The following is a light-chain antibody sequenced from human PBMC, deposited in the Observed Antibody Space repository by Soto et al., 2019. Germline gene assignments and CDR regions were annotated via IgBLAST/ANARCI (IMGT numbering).Light chain of an antibody. CDR2: GAS. CDR1: QSVSSN. J-gene: IGKJ1*01. Sequence: EIFITQSPSTLSVSPGERATLSCRASQSVSSNLAWYQQKPGQAPRLLIYGASTRATGIPARFSGSGSGTEFTLTISSLQSEDFAVYYCQQYNKWTPTFGQGTKVDIK. V-gene: IGKV3-15*01. CDR3: QQYNKWTPT.